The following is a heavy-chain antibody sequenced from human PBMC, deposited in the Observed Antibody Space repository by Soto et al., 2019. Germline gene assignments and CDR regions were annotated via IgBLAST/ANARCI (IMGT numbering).Heavy chain of an antibody. Sequence: GGSLRLSCAASGFTFSGSAMHWVRQASGKGLEWVGRIRSKANSYATAYAASVKGRFTISRDDSKNTAYLQMNSLKTEDTAVYYCTRHLGGRYSDYSDAFDSWGQGTMVTVSS. CDR1: GFTFSGSA. CDR2: IRSKANSYAT. CDR3: TRHLGGRYSDYSDAFDS. J-gene: IGHJ3*02. V-gene: IGHV3-73*01. D-gene: IGHD5-12*01.